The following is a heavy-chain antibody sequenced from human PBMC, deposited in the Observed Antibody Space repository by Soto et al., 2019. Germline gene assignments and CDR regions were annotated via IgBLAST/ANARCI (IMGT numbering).Heavy chain of an antibody. CDR1: GYSFTSYW. V-gene: IGHV5-51*01. Sequence: GESLKISCKGSGYSFTSYWIGWVRQMPGKGLEWMGIIYPGDSDTRYSPSFQGQVTISADKSISTAYLQRSSLKASDTAMYYCARLNLRIRPRCSHFDNWCQGTLVTVSS. J-gene: IGHJ4*02. CDR2: IYPGDSDT. D-gene: IGHD2-8*01. CDR3: ARLNLRIRPRCSHFDN.